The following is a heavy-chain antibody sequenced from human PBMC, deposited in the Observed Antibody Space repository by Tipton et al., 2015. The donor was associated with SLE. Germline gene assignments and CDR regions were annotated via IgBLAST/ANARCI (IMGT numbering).Heavy chain of an antibody. V-gene: IGHV4-39*07. CDR2: IYYSGST. CDR3: ARGNIAAAGTGVY. J-gene: IGHJ4*02. Sequence: LRLSCTVSGGSISSSSYYWGWIRQPPGKGLEWIGSIYYSGSTYYNPSLKSRVTISVDTSKNQFSLKLSSVTAADTAVYYCARGNIAAAGTGVYWGQGTLVTVSS. CDR1: GGSISSSSYY. D-gene: IGHD6-13*01.